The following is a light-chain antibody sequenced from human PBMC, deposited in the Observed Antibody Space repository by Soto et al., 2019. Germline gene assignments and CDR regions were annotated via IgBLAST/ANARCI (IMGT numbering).Light chain of an antibody. V-gene: IGLV2-8*01. CDR2: GVR. J-gene: IGLJ2*01. Sequence: QSALTQPPSASGSPGQSVTISCTGTSSDVGAYNYVSWYQQHPGRAPKLMIYGVRKRPSGVPDRFSGSKSDNTASLTVSGPQAEDEADYYCAAWDDSLNGVVFGGGTKVTVL. CDR3: AAWDDSLNGVV. CDR1: SSDVGAYNY.